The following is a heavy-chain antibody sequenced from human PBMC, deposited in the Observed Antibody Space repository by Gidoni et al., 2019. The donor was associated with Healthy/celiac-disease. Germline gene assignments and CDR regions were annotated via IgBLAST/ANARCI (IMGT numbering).Heavy chain of an antibody. V-gene: IGHV3-43*01. CDR3: AKEALDGRYCSGGSCYSSGHFDY. Sequence: EVQLVESGGVVVQPGGSLSLSCAASGFTFADYTLPWVRQAPGKGLEWVSLISWDGGSTYYADSVKGRFTISRDNSKNSLYLQMNSLRTEDTALYYCAKEALDGRYCSGGSCYSSGHFDYWGQGTLVTVSS. CDR1: GFTFADYT. D-gene: IGHD2-15*01. J-gene: IGHJ4*02. CDR2: ISWDGGST.